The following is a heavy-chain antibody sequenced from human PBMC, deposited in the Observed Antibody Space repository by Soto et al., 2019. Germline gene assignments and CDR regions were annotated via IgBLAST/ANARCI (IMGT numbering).Heavy chain of an antibody. Sequence: EVQLVESGGGLVQPGGSLRLSCAASGFTFSNYWMSWVRQAPGKGLEWVANIKQDGSEKYYVDSVKGRFTISRDNAKNSLYLQMNSLGAEDTAVYYCARKNRIVVVPAAKNDAFDIWGQGTMVTVSS. CDR2: IKQDGSEK. D-gene: IGHD2-2*01. J-gene: IGHJ3*02. CDR3: ARKNRIVVVPAAKNDAFDI. CDR1: GFTFSNYW. V-gene: IGHV3-7*01.